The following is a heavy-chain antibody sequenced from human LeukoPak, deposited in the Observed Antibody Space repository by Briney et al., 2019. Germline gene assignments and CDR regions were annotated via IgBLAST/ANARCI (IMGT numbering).Heavy chain of an antibody. Sequence: GGSLRLSCAASGFTFSSNNMNWVRQAPGKGLEWVSSITSSSDYIYYADPVKGRFTISKENTKNSPYLQMTIPRADTTAEYYCARVQSNLYGDCYTVFFGCWGQGALVTVSS. CDR2: ITSSSDYI. J-gene: IGHJ4*02. V-gene: IGHV3-21*01. D-gene: IGHD2-21*01. CDR1: GFTFSSNN. CDR3: ARVQSNLYGDCYTVFFGC.